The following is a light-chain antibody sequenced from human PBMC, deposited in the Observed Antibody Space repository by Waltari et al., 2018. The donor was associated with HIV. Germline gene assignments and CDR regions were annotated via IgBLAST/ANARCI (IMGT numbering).Light chain of an antibody. CDR3: QVWDSSSDEVF. J-gene: IGLJ2*01. Sequence: FVLTQPPSLSVAPGKTAAISCAGDNLHTKSVPWYQQMPGQAPVLVYSDDSGRASGIPERFSGSNSGSTATLTISGLEAGDEADYYCQVWDSSSDEVFFGGGTKLTVL. CDR1: NLHTKS. V-gene: IGLV3-21*03. CDR2: DDS.